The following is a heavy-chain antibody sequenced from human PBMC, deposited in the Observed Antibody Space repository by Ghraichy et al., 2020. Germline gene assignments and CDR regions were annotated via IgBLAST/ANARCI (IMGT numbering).Heavy chain of an antibody. D-gene: IGHD1-26*01. CDR1: GFTFSSYY. V-gene: IGHV3-7*01. CDR3: ASYRTGTYYEGTY. Sequence: GGSLRLSCTASGFTFSSYYMSWVRQAPGRGLEWVGNIKEDGSETYYADSVKGRFTISRDNAKKSVYLQMNGLRDEDTAVYFCASYRTGTYYEGTYWGRGTLVTVSS. J-gene: IGHJ4*02. CDR2: IKEDGSET.